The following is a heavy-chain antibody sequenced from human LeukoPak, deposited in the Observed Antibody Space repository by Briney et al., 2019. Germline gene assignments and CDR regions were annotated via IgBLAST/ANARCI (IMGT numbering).Heavy chain of an antibody. Sequence: PSETLSLTCSVSGVSISSYYWSWIRQTPGKGLEWIGYIYYSGSTNYNPSLRSRVTISVDTSKNQFSLKLSSVTAADTAVYYCARASEGIGYFDTWGRGSLVTVSS. CDR2: IYYSGST. CDR1: GVSISSYY. D-gene: IGHD3-3*01. CDR3: ARASEGIGYFDT. V-gene: IGHV4-59*01. J-gene: IGHJ4*02.